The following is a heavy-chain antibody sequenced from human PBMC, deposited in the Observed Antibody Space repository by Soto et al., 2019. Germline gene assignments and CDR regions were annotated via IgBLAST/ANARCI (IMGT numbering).Heavy chain of an antibody. J-gene: IGHJ4*02. V-gene: IGHV3-74*01. Sequence: EVQLVESGGGLVQPGGSLRLSCAASGFTFSSYFMHWVRQAPGKGLVWVSRINGDGSNTRYADSVKGRFTISRDNAKNTLYLQMNNLPAEDTAVYYCARGLPPYCSGGDCYDYWGRGALVTVSS. CDR1: GFTFSSYF. CDR2: INGDGSNT. CDR3: ARGLPPYCSGGDCYDY. D-gene: IGHD2-15*01.